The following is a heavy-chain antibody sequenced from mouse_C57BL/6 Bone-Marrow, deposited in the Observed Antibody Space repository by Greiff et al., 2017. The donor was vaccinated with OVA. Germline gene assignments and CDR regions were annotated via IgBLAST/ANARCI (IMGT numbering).Heavy chain of an antibody. CDR2: ISSGGSYT. CDR1: GFTFSSYG. Sequence: EVMLAESGGDLVKPGGSLKLSCAASGFTFSSYGMSWVRQTPDKRLEWVATISSGGSYTYYPDSVKGRFTISRDNAKNTLYLQMSSLKSEDTAMYYCARHYYGSSYYWGQGTTLTVSS. V-gene: IGHV5-6*01. D-gene: IGHD1-1*01. CDR3: ARHYYGSSYY. J-gene: IGHJ2*01.